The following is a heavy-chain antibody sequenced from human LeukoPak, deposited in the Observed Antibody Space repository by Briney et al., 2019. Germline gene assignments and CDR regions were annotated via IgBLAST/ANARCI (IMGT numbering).Heavy chain of an antibody. J-gene: IGHJ6*03. D-gene: IGHD6-6*01. CDR2: IYTSGST. V-gene: IGHV4-4*09. CDR1: GGSISSYY. CDR3: AREYSSSPSPYYYYYMDV. Sequence: SETLSLTCTVSGGSISSYYWSWIRQPPGKGLEWIGYIYTSGSTNYNPSLKSRVTISVDTSKNQFSLKLSSVTAADTAVYYCAREYSSSPSPYYYYYMDVWGKGTTVTVSS.